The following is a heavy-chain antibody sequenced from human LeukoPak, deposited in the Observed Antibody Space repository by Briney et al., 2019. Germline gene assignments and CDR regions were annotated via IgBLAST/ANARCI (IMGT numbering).Heavy chain of an antibody. CDR2: ISGSGGST. J-gene: IGHJ4*02. V-gene: IGHV3-23*01. D-gene: IGHD1-26*01. CDR3: AEGSGSSFFSY. Sequence: PGGSLRLSCAASGFTFSSYAMSWVRQAPGKGLEWVSTISGSGGSTYYADSVKGRFTISRDNSENTLYLQMNSLRAEDTAVYYCAEGSGSSFFSYWGQGTLVTVSS. CDR1: GFTFSSYA.